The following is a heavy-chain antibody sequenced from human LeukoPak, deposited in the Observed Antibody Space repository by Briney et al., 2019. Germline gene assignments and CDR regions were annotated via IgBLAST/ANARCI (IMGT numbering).Heavy chain of an antibody. V-gene: IGHV3-53*01. CDR2: IYSGGSA. J-gene: IGHJ4*02. CDR3: ARVIVVVATMDYFDF. D-gene: IGHD2-15*01. Sequence: PGGSLRLSCAASGFTFSSYAMSWVRQAPGKGLEWVSVIYSGGSAYYADSVKGRFAISRDHSTNTLYLQMNSLTAEDTAVYYCARVIVVVATMDYFDFWGQGTLVTVSS. CDR1: GFTFSSYA.